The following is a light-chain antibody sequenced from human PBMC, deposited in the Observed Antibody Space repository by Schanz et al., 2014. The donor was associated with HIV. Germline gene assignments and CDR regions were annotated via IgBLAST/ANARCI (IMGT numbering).Light chain of an antibody. CDR1: QSISNN. Sequence: EIVMTQSPATLYVSPGERATLSCRASQSISNNLAWYQHKPGQAPRLLIYGAFTRATGIPVRFSGSGSGTDFTLTISGLQSEDFAVYYCQQYSDWPPSTFGQGTKVEIK. J-gene: IGKJ2*01. CDR2: GAF. CDR3: QQYSDWPPST. V-gene: IGKV3-15*01.